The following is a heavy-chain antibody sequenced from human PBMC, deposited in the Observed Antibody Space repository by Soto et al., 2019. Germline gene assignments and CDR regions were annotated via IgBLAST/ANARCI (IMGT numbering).Heavy chain of an antibody. J-gene: IGHJ4*02. CDR1: GFTFSNAW. CDR2: IKSKTDGGTT. Sequence: GGSLRLSCAASGFTFSNAWMSWVRQAPGKGLEWVGRIKSKTDGGTTDYAAPVKGRFTISRDDSKNTLYLQMNSLKTEDTAVYYCTTGGGPRGYCSSTSCYEYFDCWGQGTLVTVSS. V-gene: IGHV3-15*01. CDR3: TTGGGPRGYCSSTSCYEYFDC. D-gene: IGHD2-2*01.